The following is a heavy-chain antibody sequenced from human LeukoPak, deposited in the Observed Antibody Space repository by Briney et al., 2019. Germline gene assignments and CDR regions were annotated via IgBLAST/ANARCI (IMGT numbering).Heavy chain of an antibody. D-gene: IGHD6-19*01. V-gene: IGHV1-69*13. CDR1: GGTFSSYA. CDR2: IIPIFGTA. J-gene: IGHJ5*02. CDR3: ARDHKAVAGAFDP. Sequence: SVKVSCKASGGTFSSYAISWVRQAPGQGLEWMGGIIPIFGTANYAQKFQGRVTITADESTSTAYMELSSLRSEDTAVYYCARDHKAVAGAFDPWGQGTLVTVSS.